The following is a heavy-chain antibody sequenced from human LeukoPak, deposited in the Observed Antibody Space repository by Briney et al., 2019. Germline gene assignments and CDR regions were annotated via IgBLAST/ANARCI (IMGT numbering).Heavy chain of an antibody. J-gene: IGHJ6*02. V-gene: IGHV4-34*01. CDR1: GGSFSGYY. Sequence: SETLSLTCAVYGGSFSGYYWSWIRQPPGKGLEWIGEINHSGSTNYNPSLKSRVTISVDTSKNQFSLKLSSVTAADTAVYYCARSGRPSFYYGMDVWGQGTTVTVSS. CDR3: ARSGRPSFYYGMDV. CDR2: INHSGST.